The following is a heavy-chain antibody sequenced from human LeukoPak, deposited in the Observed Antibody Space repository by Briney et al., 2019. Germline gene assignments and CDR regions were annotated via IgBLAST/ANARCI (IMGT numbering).Heavy chain of an antibody. D-gene: IGHD3-10*01. CDR2: IYNKTDGGTA. CDR3: TTRHYYGSETYDY. J-gene: IGHJ4*02. CDR1: GFTFSNAW. V-gene: IGHV3-15*01. Sequence: AGGSLRLSCAASGFTFSNAWMNWVRQAPGKGLEWVGRIYNKTDGGTADYAAPVKGRFTISRDDSKNTLSLQMNSLKTEDTAVYYCTTRHYYGSETYDYWGQGTLVTVSS.